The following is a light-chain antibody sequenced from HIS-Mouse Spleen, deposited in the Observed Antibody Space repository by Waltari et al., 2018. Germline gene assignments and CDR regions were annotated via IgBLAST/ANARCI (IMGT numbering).Light chain of an antibody. CDR3: QQYNRDWT. J-gene: IGKJ1*01. V-gene: IGKV1-5*03. CDR1: QSISSW. Sequence: DIQMTQSPSTLSASVGHRVTITCRASQSISSWLAWYQQKPGKAPKLLIYKASSLESGVPSRFSGSGSGTEFTLTISSLQPDDFATYYCQQYNRDWTFGQGTKVEIK. CDR2: KAS.